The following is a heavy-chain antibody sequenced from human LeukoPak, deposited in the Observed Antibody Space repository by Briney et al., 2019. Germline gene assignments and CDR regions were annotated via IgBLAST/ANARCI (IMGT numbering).Heavy chain of an antibody. CDR1: GYTLTELS. Sequence: ASVKVSRKVSGYTLTELSMHWVRQAPGKGLEWMGGFDPEDGETIYAQKFQGRVTMTEDTSTDTAYMELSSLRSEDTAVYYCATAMVRGVIPHYYYYYMDVWGKGTTVTISS. CDR3: ATAMVRGVIPHYYYYYMDV. V-gene: IGHV1-24*01. D-gene: IGHD3-10*01. J-gene: IGHJ6*03. CDR2: FDPEDGET.